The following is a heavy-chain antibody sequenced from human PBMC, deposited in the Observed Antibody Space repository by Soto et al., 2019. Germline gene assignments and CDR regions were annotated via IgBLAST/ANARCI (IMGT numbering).Heavy chain of an antibody. CDR1: GYSFTSYW. CDR2: IYPGDSDT. CDR3: ASRGYSYGLTPDYFDY. J-gene: IGHJ4*02. Sequence: GESLKISCKGSGYSFTSYWIGWVRHMPGKGLEWMGIIYPGDSDTRYSPSFQGQVTISADKSISTAYLQWSSLKASDTAMYYCASRGYSYGLTPDYFDYWGQGTLVTVSS. D-gene: IGHD5-18*01. V-gene: IGHV5-51*01.